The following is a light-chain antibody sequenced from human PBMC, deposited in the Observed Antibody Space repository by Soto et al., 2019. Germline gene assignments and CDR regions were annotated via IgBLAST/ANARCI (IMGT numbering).Light chain of an antibody. J-gene: IGKJ2*01. CDR3: QHYEYYPYT. Sequence: DIQMTQSPSTLSAAVGDRVNITCRASQSISSWSAWYQQKPGEAPKILIYKASSLETGVASRFCGSGCVTEFTLTISSLQPDDFATYYCQHYEYYPYTFGQGTKLEIK. CDR1: QSISSW. CDR2: KAS. V-gene: IGKV1-5*03.